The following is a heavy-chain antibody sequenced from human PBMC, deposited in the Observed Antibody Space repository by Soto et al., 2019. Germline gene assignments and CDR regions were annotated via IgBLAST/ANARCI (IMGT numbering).Heavy chain of an antibody. CDR2: ISAYNGNT. D-gene: IGHD3-10*01. Sequence: SVKVSCKASGGTFSSYAISWVRQAPGQGLEWMGWISAYNGNTNYAQKFQGRVTITADKSTSTAYMELSSLRSEDTAVYYCAQIMVRGVIMLSYWGQGTLVTVSS. J-gene: IGHJ4*02. V-gene: IGHV1-69*10. CDR1: GGTFSSYA. CDR3: AQIMVRGVIMLSY.